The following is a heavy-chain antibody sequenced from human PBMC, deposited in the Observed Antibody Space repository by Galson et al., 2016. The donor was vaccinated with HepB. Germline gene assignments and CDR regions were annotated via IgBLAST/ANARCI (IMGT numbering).Heavy chain of an antibody. V-gene: IGHV4-34*01. CDR1: GGSLSASY. CDR2: VNHSGAT. CDR3: ATGYCSGGSCYSGALDI. Sequence: SETLSLTCTVNGGSLSASYWNWIRQSPGKGLEWIGEVNHSGATDYNPSLKSRVTISVDTSKKQFSLNLNSVTAADTAVYYCATGYCSGGSCYSGALDIWGQGTMVTVS. D-gene: IGHD2-15*01. J-gene: IGHJ3*02.